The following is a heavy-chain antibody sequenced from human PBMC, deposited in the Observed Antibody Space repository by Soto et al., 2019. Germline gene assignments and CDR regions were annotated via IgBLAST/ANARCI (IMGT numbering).Heavy chain of an antibody. J-gene: IGHJ4*02. V-gene: IGHV4-39*07. CDR3: ARGGYGSGSYLDY. CDR2: IYYSGST. Sequence: SETLSLTCTVSGGSISSSSYYWGWIRQPPGKGLEWIGYIYYSGSTNYNPSLKSRVTISVDTSKNQFSLKLSSVTAADTAVYYCARGGYGSGSYLDYWGQGTLVTVSS. CDR1: GGSISSSSYY. D-gene: IGHD3-10*01.